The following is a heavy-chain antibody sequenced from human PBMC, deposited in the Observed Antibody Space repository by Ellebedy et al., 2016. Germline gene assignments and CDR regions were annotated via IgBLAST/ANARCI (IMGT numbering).Heavy chain of an antibody. CDR3: ARSVLHIALNYYYYGMDV. Sequence: ASVKVSCXASGYTFTSYYMHWVRQAPGQGLEWMGIINPSGGSTSYAQKFQGRVTITADESTSTAYMELSSLRSEDTAVYYCARSVLHIALNYYYYGMDVWGQGTTVTVSS. V-gene: IGHV1-46*01. J-gene: IGHJ6*02. CDR1: GYTFTSYY. D-gene: IGHD3-10*01. CDR2: INPSGGST.